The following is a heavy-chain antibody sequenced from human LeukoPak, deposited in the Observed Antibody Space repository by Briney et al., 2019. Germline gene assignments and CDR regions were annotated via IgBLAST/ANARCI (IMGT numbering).Heavy chain of an antibody. CDR2: IIPFFAIV. D-gene: IGHD3-22*01. J-gene: IGHJ4*02. Sequence: SVKVSCKASGGTFSSYTINWVRQAPGEGLEWMGRIIPFFAIVNHAQNFRGRVTITADKSTSTAYMELSSLRSEDTAVYYCVRDSLTSGYYFYWGQGTLVTVSS. V-gene: IGHV1-69*04. CDR3: VRDSLTSGYYFY. CDR1: GGTFSSYT.